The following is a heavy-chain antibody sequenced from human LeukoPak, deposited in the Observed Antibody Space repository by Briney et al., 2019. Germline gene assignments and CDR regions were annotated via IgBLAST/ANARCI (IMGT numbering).Heavy chain of an antibody. CDR1: VYTFTFYY. J-gene: IGHJ5*02. D-gene: IGHD4-17*01. Sequence: GASVTVSFKSSVYTFTFYYMHWVRQAPGQGQEWMGWINPNSGGTNYAQRFQGRVTMTRDTSISTAYMELSRLRSDDTAVYYCARGASGVYTVTTSWFDPWGQGTLVTVSS. CDR2: INPNSGGT. CDR3: ARGASGVYTVTTSWFDP. V-gene: IGHV1-2*02.